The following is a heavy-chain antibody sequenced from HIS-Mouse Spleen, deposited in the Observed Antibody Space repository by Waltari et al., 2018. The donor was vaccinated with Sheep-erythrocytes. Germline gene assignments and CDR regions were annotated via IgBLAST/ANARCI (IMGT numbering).Heavy chain of an antibody. J-gene: IGHJ4*02. CDR2: ISSSSSYI. CDR3: ARVASGATFDY. CDR1: GFTFSSYS. V-gene: IGHV3-21*01. Sequence: EVQLVESGGGLVKPGGSLRLSCAASGFTFSSYSMNWVRQAPGKGLEWVSSISSSSSYIYYADSVKGRFTSSRDYDKNSLYLQMNSLRAADTAVYYCARVASGATFDYWGQGTLVTVSS. D-gene: IGHD1-26*01.